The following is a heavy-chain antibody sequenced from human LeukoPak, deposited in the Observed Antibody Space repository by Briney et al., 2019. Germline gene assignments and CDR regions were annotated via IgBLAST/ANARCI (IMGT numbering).Heavy chain of an antibody. CDR1: GWSFNDHY. J-gene: IGHJ5*02. D-gene: IGHD2-2*01. CDR3: ARGQVPAARGYNWFDP. V-gene: IGHV4-34*01. CDR2: INARGDT. Sequence: PSETLSLTCAVYGWSFNDHYWNWIRQPPGKGLEWIGEINARGDTNFNPSLKSRVTISVDTSKNQFSLTLSSMIAADTAVYYCARGQVPAARGYNWFDPRGQGTLVTVSS.